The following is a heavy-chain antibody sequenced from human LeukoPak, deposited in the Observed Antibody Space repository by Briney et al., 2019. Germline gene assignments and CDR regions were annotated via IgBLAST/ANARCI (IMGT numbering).Heavy chain of an antibody. CDR1: GYSISSGYY. CDR3: ATGDQVAYCGGDCRSVVDY. J-gene: IGHJ4*02. CDR2: IYHSGST. Sequence: SETLSLTCAVSGYSISSGYYWGWIRQPPGKGLEWIGSIYHSGSTYYNPSLKSRVTISVDTSKNQSSLKLSSVTAADTAVYYCATGDQVAYCGGDCRSVVDYWGQGTLVTVSS. V-gene: IGHV4-38-2*01. D-gene: IGHD2-21*01.